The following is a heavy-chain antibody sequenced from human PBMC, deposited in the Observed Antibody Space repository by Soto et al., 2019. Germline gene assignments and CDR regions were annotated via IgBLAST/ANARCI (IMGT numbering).Heavy chain of an antibody. CDR3: EKDPRDSSXWYGYFDN. D-gene: IGHD6-13*01. CDR2: IWYDGSEE. J-gene: IGHJ4*02. CDR1: GFTFNTYG. Sequence: GGSLRLSCTASGFTFNTYGLHWVLQAPGKGLEWLAVIWYDGSEEYYAEPVKGRFTISRDNFKNTLYLQMNSLRVEDTALYYCEKDPRDSSXWYGYFDNWGPGT. V-gene: IGHV3-33*06.